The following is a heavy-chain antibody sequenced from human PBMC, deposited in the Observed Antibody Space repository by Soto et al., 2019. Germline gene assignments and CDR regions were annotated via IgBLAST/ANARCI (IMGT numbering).Heavy chain of an antibody. CDR3: ARDRLLEWLSDYYYYYGMDV. D-gene: IGHD3-3*01. V-gene: IGHV4-61*01. Sequence: PSETLSLTCTVSGGSISSSSHYWGWLRQPPGKGLEWIGYIYYSGNVNYNPSLRNRVTISVDTSKNQFSLKLSSVTAADTAVYYCARDRLLEWLSDYYYYYGMDVWGQGTTVTVSS. CDR2: IYYSGNV. J-gene: IGHJ6*02. CDR1: GGSISSSSHY.